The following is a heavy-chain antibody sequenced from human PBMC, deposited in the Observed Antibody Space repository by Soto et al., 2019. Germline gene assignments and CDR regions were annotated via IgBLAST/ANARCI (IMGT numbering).Heavy chain of an antibody. V-gene: IGHV3-23*01. Sequence: PGGSLRLSCAASGFIFYNYALIWVRQAPGKGPEWVSAIAGGGGDDGSTFYADFVKGRFTISRDNSKNTFYLQMNSLRAEDTAVYFCAKEMAAAGTPCLDYWGQGTLVNVSS. J-gene: IGHJ4*02. CDR2: IAGGGGDDGST. CDR3: AKEMAAAGTPCLDY. CDR1: GFIFYNYA. D-gene: IGHD6-19*01.